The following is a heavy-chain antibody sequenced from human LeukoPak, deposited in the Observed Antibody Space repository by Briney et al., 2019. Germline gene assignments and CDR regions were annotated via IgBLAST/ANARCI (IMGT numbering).Heavy chain of an antibody. CDR1: GGSISSSNW. Sequence: PSGTLSLTCAVSGGSISSSNWWSWVRPPPGKGLEWIGSIYHSGSTYYNPSLKSRVTISVDTSKNQFSLKLSSVTAADTAVYYCARSKVDTAMVTGYWGQGTLVTVSS. D-gene: IGHD5-18*01. CDR3: ARSKVDTAMVTGY. CDR2: IYHSGST. J-gene: IGHJ4*02. V-gene: IGHV4-4*02.